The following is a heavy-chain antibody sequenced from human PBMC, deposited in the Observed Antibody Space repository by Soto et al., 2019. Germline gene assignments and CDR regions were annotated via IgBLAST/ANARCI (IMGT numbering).Heavy chain of an antibody. CDR2: IIPIFGTA. CDR1: GGTFSSYA. D-gene: IGHD2-2*01. CDR3: ARIVPAPRFAP. J-gene: IGHJ5*02. V-gene: IGHV1-69*13. Sequence: SVKVYCKASGGTFSSYAISWVRQAPGQGLEWMGGIIPIFGTANYAQRFQGRVTITADESTSTAYMELSSLRSGDTAVYYCARIVPAPRFAPWGQGTLVTVSS.